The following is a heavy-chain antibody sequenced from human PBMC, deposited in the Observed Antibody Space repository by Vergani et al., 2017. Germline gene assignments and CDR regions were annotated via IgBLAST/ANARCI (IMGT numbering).Heavy chain of an antibody. CDR3: AKGLDY. Sequence: EVQLLESGGGLVQPGGSLPLSSPSSLFPFTLYPLTWVRQAPGKGRAWLSAIIRSGGSTYYADSVKGRFTISRDNSKNTLYLQMNSLRAEDTAVYYCAKGLDYWGQGTLVTVSS. CDR1: LFPFTLYP. J-gene: IGHJ4*02. CDR2: IIRSGGST. V-gene: IGHV3-23*01.